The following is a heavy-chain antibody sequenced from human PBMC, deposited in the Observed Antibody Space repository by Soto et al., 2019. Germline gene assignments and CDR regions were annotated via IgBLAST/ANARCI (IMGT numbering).Heavy chain of an antibody. CDR1: GGSISSGGYY. CDR3: ARARPPPGDYDI. Sequence: SETLSLTCTVSGGSISSGGYYWSWIRQHPGKGLEWIGYIYYSGSTYYNPSLKSRVTISVDTSKNQFSLKLSSVTAADTAVYYCARARPPPGDYDIWGQGTLVTVSS. D-gene: IGHD4-17*01. V-gene: IGHV4-31*03. CDR2: IYYSGST. J-gene: IGHJ4*02.